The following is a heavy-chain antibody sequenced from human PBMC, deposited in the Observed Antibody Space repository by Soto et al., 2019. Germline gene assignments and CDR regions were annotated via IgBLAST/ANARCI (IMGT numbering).Heavy chain of an antibody. D-gene: IGHD3-10*01. CDR3: ARAPQYGSAGYYYNF. CDR2: INPSGGGT. CDR1: GYTFSNYY. Sequence: QVHLVQSGAEVKRPGVSVKVSCKASGYTFSNYYMHWVRQVPGHGLEGMGIINPSGGGTTYAQRVRRRRTVTRDTSTSTVYMELSRLRSDDTAIYFCARAPQYGSAGYYYNFWGQGTLVTVSS. V-gene: IGHV1-46*01. J-gene: IGHJ4*02.